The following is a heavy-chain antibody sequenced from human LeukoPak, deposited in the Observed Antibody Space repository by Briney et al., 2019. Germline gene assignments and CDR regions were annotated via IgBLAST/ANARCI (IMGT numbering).Heavy chain of an antibody. V-gene: IGHV3-30*18. Sequence: PGGSLRLSCAASGFTFSSYGMHWVRQAPGKGLEWVAVISYDGSNKYYADSVKGRFTISRDNSKNTLYLQKNSLRAEDTAVYYCAKDSNYYDSSGNAGDIWGQGTMVTVSS. CDR1: GFTFSSYG. CDR2: ISYDGSNK. CDR3: AKDSNYYDSSGNAGDI. J-gene: IGHJ3*02. D-gene: IGHD3-22*01.